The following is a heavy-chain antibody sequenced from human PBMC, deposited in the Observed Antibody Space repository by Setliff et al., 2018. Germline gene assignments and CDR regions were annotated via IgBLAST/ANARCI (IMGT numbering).Heavy chain of an antibody. D-gene: IGHD2-15*01. CDR2: IWYDGSKT. CDR3: ARTCSGSGCYAGLES. V-gene: IGHV3-33*01. J-gene: IGHJ4*02. CDR1: GFSFTSYG. Sequence: PGGSLRLSCVASGFSFTSYGFHWIRQAPGKGLEWVAVIWYDGSKTYYRDSVKGRFTISRDDSKNTLYLQMNSLRPEDTAVYYCARTCSGSGCYAGLESWGQGTPVTVSS.